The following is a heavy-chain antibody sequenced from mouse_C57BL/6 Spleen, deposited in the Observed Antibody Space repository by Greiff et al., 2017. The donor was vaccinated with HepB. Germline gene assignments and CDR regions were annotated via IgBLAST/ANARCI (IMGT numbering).Heavy chain of an antibody. J-gene: IGHJ3*01. V-gene: IGHV10-1*01. Sequence: EVQLVESGGGLVQPKGSLKLSCAASGFSFNTYAMNWVRQAPGKGLEWVARIRSKSNNYATYYADSVKDRFTISRDDSESMLYLQMNNLKTEDSAMYYCGRRYYYGSSLFAYWGQGTLVTVSA. CDR1: GFSFNTYA. CDR3: GRRYYYGSSLFAY. CDR2: IRSKSNNYAT. D-gene: IGHD1-1*01.